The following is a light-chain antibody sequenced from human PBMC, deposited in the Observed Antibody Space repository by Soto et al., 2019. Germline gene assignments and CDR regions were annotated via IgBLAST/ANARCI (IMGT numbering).Light chain of an antibody. Sequence: IMMTQSPATLSVSLGERATLSCRAGQTIYSNVAWYQQRPGQAPRLLIYRASTRATGVPARFSGSGSGTEFTLTISSLQSEDFAIYYCQHYQNLWTVGQGTKVDSK. J-gene: IGKJ1*01. CDR1: QTIYSN. CDR3: QHYQNLWT. V-gene: IGKV3-15*01. CDR2: RAS.